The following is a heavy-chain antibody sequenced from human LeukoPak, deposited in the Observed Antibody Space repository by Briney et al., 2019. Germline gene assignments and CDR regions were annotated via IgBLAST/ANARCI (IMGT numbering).Heavy chain of an antibody. Sequence: GGSLRLSCAASGFTFSSYEMNWVRQAPGKGLEWVSYISSSGSTIYYADSVKGRFTISRDNAKNLLYLQMNSLRAEDTAVYYCARAFQELPQLYYYYYMDVWGKGTTVTVSS. CDR1: GFTFSSYE. V-gene: IGHV3-48*03. J-gene: IGHJ6*03. CDR3: ARAFQELPQLYYYYYMDV. CDR2: ISSSGSTI. D-gene: IGHD6-13*01.